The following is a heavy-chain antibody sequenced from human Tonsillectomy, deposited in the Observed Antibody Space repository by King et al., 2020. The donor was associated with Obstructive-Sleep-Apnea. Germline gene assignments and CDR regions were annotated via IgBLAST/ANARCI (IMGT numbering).Heavy chain of an antibody. CDR3: ARATGMTTVIGDWFDP. V-gene: IGHV4-39*07. CDR1: VGSISSSRYY. CDR2: IYYTGST. D-gene: IGHD4-11*01. J-gene: IGHJ5*02. Sequence: QLQESGPGLVKPSETLSLTCTVSVGSISSSRYYWGWIRQTPGKGLEWIGSIYYTGSTYYNPSLKSRVIISVDTSKKHFSLKLSSVTAADTAVYYCARATGMTTVIGDWFDPWGQGTLVTVSS.